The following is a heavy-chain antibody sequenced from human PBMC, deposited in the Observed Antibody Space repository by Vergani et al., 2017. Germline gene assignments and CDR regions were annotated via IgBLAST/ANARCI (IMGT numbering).Heavy chain of an antibody. D-gene: IGHD5-18*01. Sequence: QVQLVQPGAEVKKPGSSVKVSCKASGGTFSSYTISWVRQAPGQGLEWMGRIIPILGIANYAQKFQGRVTITRDTSASTAYMELSSLRSEDTAVYYCARDLGYSYGRHYYYYMDVWGKGTTVTVSS. V-gene: IGHV1-69*08. CDR1: GGTFSSYT. CDR3: ARDLGYSYGRHYYYYMDV. J-gene: IGHJ6*03. CDR2: IIPILGIA.